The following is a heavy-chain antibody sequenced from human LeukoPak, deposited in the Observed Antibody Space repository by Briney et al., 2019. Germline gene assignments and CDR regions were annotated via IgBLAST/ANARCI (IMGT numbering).Heavy chain of an antibody. CDR2: IYYSGST. V-gene: IGHV4-39*01. CDR3: ARSSPGWYCSSTSCYSSAFDI. J-gene: IGHJ3*02. CDR1: GGSISSSSYY. Sequence: SETLSLTCTVSGGSISSSSYYWGWIRQPPGKGLEWIGSIYYSGSTYYNPSLKSRVTISVDTSKNQFSLKLSSVTAADMAVYYCARSSPGWYCSSTSCYSSAFDIWGQGTMVTVSS. D-gene: IGHD2-2*01.